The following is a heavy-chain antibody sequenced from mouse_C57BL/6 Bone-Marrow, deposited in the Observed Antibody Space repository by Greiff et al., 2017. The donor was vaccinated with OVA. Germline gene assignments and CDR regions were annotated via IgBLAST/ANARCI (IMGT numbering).Heavy chain of an antibody. CDR3: ARGGYHYFDY. J-gene: IGHJ2*01. D-gene: IGHD3-1*01. CDR1: GYTFTSYW. CDR2: IYPGSGST. Sequence: QVHVKQPGAELVKPGASVKMSCKASGYTFTSYWITWVKQRPGQGLEWIGDIYPGSGSTNYNEKFKSKATLTVDTSSSTAYMQLSSLTSEDSAVYYCARGGYHYFDYWGQGTTLTVSS. V-gene: IGHV1-55*01.